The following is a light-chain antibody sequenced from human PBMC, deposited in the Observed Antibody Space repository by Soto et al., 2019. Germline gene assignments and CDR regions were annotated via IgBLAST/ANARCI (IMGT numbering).Light chain of an antibody. CDR3: QQSYSTPLT. CDR1: QSIRSH. J-gene: IGKJ4*01. Sequence: DIQMTQFPSALSACVGDRVTITCRASQSIRSHLNWYQQKPGKAPHLLIYAASSLQSGVSSRFSGSGSGTDFTLTIASLQPEDFATYYCQQSYSTPLTFGGGTKVEIK. V-gene: IGKV1-39*01. CDR2: AAS.